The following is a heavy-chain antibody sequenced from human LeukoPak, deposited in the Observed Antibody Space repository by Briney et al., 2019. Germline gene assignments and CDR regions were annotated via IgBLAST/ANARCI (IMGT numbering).Heavy chain of an antibody. V-gene: IGHV3-30*19. CDR3: ARELPFDY. CDR2: IWSDGTNR. Sequence: GGSLRLSCAASGFTFSNYGMYWVRQAPGKGLEWVAVIWSDGTNRLHADSVKGRFTISRDNSKNTLYLQMNSLTPEDTAVYYCARELPFDYWGQGTLVTVSS. CDR1: GFTFSNYG. J-gene: IGHJ4*02. D-gene: IGHD2-15*01.